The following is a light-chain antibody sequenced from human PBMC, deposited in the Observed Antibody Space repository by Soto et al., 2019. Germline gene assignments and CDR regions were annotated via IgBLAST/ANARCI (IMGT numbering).Light chain of an antibody. J-gene: IGKJ5*01. CDR3: QQLNSYPMT. CDR2: DAS. Sequence: DIQMTQSPSSLSASVVDRVTITCQASQDITMYLNWYQQKPGKAPKLLIYDASNLQTGVPSRFSGSGYGTDFTFTISSLQPEDIATYYCQQLNSYPMTFGQGTRLEIK. V-gene: IGKV1-33*01. CDR1: QDITMY.